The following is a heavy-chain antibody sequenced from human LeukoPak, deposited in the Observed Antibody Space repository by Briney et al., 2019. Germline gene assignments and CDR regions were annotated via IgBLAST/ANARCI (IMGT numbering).Heavy chain of an antibody. V-gene: IGHV4-30-4*01. J-gene: IGHJ5*02. D-gene: IGHD3-10*01. CDR1: GASISSGDYH. CDR2: IHDSGST. CDR3: ARGFGAGNYYYGWFDP. Sequence: PSQTLSLTCTVSGASISSGDYHWNWIRQPPGKGLEWIGFIHDSGSTYYNPSLKSRVSISRDMSKNQLSLTLSSVTAADTAVYYCARGFGAGNYYYGWFDPWGQGTLVSVSS.